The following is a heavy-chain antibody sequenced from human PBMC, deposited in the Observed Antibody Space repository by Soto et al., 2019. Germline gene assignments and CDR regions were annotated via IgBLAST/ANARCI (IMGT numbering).Heavy chain of an antibody. J-gene: IGHJ5*02. Sequence: EVQLVESGGGLVKPGGSLRLSCAASGFTFSNAWMNWVRQAPGKGLEWVGRIKSKTDGGTTDYAAPVKGRFTISRDDSKNTLYLQMNTLKTEDIAVYYCTTNPDTAMALGRWFDPWGQGTLVTVSS. CDR1: GFTFSNAW. CDR2: IKSKTDGGTT. D-gene: IGHD5-18*01. CDR3: TTNPDTAMALGRWFDP. V-gene: IGHV3-15*07.